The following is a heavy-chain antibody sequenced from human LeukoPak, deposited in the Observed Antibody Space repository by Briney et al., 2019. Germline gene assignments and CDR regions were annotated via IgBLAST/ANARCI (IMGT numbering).Heavy chain of an antibody. D-gene: IGHD3-22*01. CDR3: TTDRYYYDRSGYYHHPYYFDY. J-gene: IGHJ4*02. Sequence: PGGSLRLSCAASGFTFSNAWMSWVRHPPAKGLEWVGRIKSKTDGGTTDYAAPVKGRLTISRDDSKNTLYLQMNSLKTEDTAVYYCTTDRYYYDRSGYYHHPYYFDYWGQGTLVTVSS. V-gene: IGHV3-15*01. CDR2: IKSKTDGGTT. CDR1: GFTFSNAW.